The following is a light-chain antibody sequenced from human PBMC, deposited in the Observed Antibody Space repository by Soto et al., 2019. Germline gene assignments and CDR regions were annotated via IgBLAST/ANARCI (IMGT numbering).Light chain of an antibody. J-gene: IGLJ1*01. CDR2: DVS. CDR1: SSDIGGYNY. CDR3: CSYAGTTHV. V-gene: IGLV2-11*01. Sequence: QSALTQPPSVSGSPGQSVTISCTGTSSDIGGYNYVSWYQQLPGKAPKLMIFDVSKRPSGVPDRFSGSNSGNTASLTISGLQADDDADYYCCSYAGTTHVFGTGTQLTVL.